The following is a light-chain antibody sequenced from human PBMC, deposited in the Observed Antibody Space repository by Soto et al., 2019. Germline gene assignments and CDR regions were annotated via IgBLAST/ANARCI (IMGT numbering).Light chain of an antibody. V-gene: IGLV1-44*01. Sequence: QSVLIQPPSASGTPGQRVTISCSGSSSNIGSNTVSWYQQLPGTAPKLLIYTNNQRPSGVPDRFSGSKSGTSASLAISGLQSEDEGDYYCAAWDDSLSALFGGGTKLTVL. CDR3: AAWDDSLSAL. CDR2: TNN. J-gene: IGLJ2*01. CDR1: SSNIGSNT.